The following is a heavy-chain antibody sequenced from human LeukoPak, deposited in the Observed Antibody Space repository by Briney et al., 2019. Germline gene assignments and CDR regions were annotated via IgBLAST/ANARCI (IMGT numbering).Heavy chain of an antibody. V-gene: IGHV3-72*01. CDR3: VRVVTARSGWYHFDN. CDR2: SATTKPNSCTT. D-gene: IGHD6-13*01. CDR1: GFSIADHH. Sequence: GGSLRLSCAGAGFSIADHHMDWVRQAPGTGLEWIGRSATTKPNSCTTQYAASVRGRFTISRDDSQNSLYLHLNSLKTEDTAVYYCVRVVTARSGWYHFDNWGLGTLVSVSS. J-gene: IGHJ4*02.